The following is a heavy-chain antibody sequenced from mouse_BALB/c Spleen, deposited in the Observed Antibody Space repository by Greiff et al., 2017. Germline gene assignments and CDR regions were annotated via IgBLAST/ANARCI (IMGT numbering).Heavy chain of an antibody. J-gene: IGHJ3*01. D-gene: IGHD2-3*01. CDR3: ATVDGYYVDWFAY. CDR1: GYTFTSYW. CDR2: IYPGDGDT. Sequence: QVQLQQSGAELARPGASVKLSCKASGYTFTSYWMQWVKQRPGQGLEWIGAIYPGDGDTRYTQKFKGKATLTADKSSSTAYMQLSSLASEDSAVYYCATVDGYYVDWFAYWGQGTLVTVSA. V-gene: IGHV1-87*01.